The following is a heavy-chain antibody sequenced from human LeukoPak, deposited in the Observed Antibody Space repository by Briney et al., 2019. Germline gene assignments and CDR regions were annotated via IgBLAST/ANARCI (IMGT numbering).Heavy chain of an antibody. D-gene: IGHD6-19*01. CDR1: GGTFSSYA. Sequence: SVKVSCKASGGTFSSYAISWVRQAPGQGLEWMGRIIPILGIANYAQKFQGRVTITADKSTSTAYMELSSLRSEDTAVYYCARDGGLGLWLVLWGQGTLVTVSS. J-gene: IGHJ4*02. CDR3: ARDGGLGLWLVL. CDR2: IIPILGIA. V-gene: IGHV1-69*04.